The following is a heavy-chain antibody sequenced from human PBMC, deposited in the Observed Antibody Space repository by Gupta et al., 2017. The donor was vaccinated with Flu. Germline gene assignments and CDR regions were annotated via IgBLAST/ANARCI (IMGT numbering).Heavy chain of an antibody. Sequence: EVQLLQSGGKLIQPGGSLRLSCAASGFVFSDYAMHWVRQAPGKGLEWVSGISASGENTYYADSVKGRFTISRDISKNTVYLQMNNLRGEDAAIYYCAKIRGSGPKGPFDFWGQGTRVTVSS. CDR1: GFVFSDYA. CDR2: ISASGENT. D-gene: IGHD3-10*01. J-gene: IGHJ4*02. V-gene: IGHV3-23*01. CDR3: AKIRGSGPKGPFDF.